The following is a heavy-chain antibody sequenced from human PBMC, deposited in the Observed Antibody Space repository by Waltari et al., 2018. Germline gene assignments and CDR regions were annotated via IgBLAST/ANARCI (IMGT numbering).Heavy chain of an antibody. D-gene: IGHD1-26*01. V-gene: IGHV4-38-2*01. Sequence: QVQLQESGPGLVKPSETLSLTCAVSGYSISSGYYWGWIRQPPGKGLEWIGSIYHSGSTYYNPSLKSRVTISVDTSKNQFSLKLSSVTAADTAVYYCARGVVGATIDYWGQGTLVTVSS. J-gene: IGHJ4*02. CDR2: IYHSGST. CDR3: ARGVVGATIDY. CDR1: GYSISSGYY.